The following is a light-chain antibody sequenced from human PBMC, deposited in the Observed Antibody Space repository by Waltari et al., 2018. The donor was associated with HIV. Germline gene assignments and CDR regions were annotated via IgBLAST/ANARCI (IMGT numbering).Light chain of an antibody. CDR3: QQSYSTPPYT. CDR1: QNIQNY. J-gene: IGKJ2*01. CDR2: AAT. Sequence: DIQLPQSPSALSASLGKRVTLTCRSSQNIQNYVNWYQQKPGKAPKVLIYAATNVQSGVPSRFSGSGSGTEFTLSVASLEREDAATYFCQQSYSTPPYTFGQGTKVQI. V-gene: IGKV1-39*01.